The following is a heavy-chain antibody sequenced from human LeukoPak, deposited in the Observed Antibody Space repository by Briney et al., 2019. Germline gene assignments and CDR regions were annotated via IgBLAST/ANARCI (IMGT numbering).Heavy chain of an antibody. V-gene: IGHV2-5*02. Sequence: SGPTLVKPTQTHTLTCPFSGFSLSTSGVGVGWIRQPPGKALEWIALIYWDDDKRYSPSLKSRLTITKDTSKNQVVLTMTNMDPVDTATYYCAHSSEYFSSTSYYGVGPNWFDPWGQGTLVTVSS. D-gene: IGHD2-2*01. CDR1: GFSLSTSGVG. CDR2: IYWDDDK. CDR3: AHSSEYFSSTSYYGVGPNWFDP. J-gene: IGHJ5*02.